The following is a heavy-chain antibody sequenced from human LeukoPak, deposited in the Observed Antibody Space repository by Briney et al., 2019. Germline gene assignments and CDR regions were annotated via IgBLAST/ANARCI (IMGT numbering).Heavy chain of an antibody. V-gene: IGHV3-48*01. CDR1: GFTFSSYS. Sequence: GGSLRPSCAASGFTFSSYSMNWVRQAPGKGLEWVSYISSSSTIYYADSVKGRFTISRDNAKNSLYLQMNSLRAEDTAVYYCARDPGYAIYYFDYWGQGNLVTVSS. J-gene: IGHJ4*02. CDR3: ARDPGYAIYYFDY. CDR2: ISSSSTI. D-gene: IGHD3-9*01.